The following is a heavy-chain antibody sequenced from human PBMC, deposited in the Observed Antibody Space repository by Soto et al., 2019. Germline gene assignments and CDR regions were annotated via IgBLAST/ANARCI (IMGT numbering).Heavy chain of an antibody. D-gene: IGHD5-12*01. CDR1: GYTFTSYA. CDR3: ARDSPIGSEFSGYDDIDF. J-gene: IGHJ4*02. Sequence: ASVKVSCKASGYTFTSYAMHWVRQAHEQGLEWMGWISAYNGNTNYAQKLQGRVTMTEDTSTDTAYMELSSLRSEDTAVYYCARDSPIGSEFSGYDDIDFWGQGTLVTVSS. CDR2: ISAYNGNT. V-gene: IGHV1-3*01.